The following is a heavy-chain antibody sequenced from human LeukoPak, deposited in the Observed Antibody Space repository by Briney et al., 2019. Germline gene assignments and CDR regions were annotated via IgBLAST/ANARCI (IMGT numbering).Heavy chain of an antibody. D-gene: IGHD4-11*01. J-gene: IGHJ4*02. CDR1: GGSIRSSHYY. CDR2: INYSDST. Sequence: SESLSLTCTVSGGSIRSSHYYWGWIPQPPGKGLEWIGSINYSDSTYYNPPLKSRVTISVDTSKNQFSPKLSSVTAADTAVYYCARQTTVTTPFDYWGQGTPVTVSS. V-gene: IGHV4-39*01. CDR3: ARQTTVTTPFDY.